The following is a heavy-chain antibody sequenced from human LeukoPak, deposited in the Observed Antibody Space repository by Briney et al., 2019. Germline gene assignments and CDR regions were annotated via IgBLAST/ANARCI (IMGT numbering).Heavy chain of an antibody. CDR3: ASSGYCSFTSCHDHNWFDP. J-gene: IGHJ5*02. V-gene: IGHV1-69*05. D-gene: IGHD2-2*01. CDR1: GGTFSSYT. CDR2: IIPIFGTA. Sequence: GASVKVSCKASGGTFSSYTISWVRQAPGQGLEWMGGIIPIFGTANYAQKFQGRVTITTDESTTTAYMELSSLRSEDTAVYYCASSGYCSFTSCHDHNWFDPWGQGTLVTVSS.